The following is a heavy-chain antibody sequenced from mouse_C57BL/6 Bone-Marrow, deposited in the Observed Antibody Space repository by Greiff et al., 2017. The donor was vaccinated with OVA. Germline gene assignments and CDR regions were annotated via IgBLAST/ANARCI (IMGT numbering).Heavy chain of an antibody. CDR2: IWRGGST. CDR3: AKFDYDEGGVYYAMDY. V-gene: IGHV2-5*01. J-gene: IGHJ4*01. Sequence: QVQLQQSGPGLVQPSQSLSITCTVSGFSLTSYGVHWVRQSPGKGLEWLGVIWRGGSTDYNAAFMSRLSITKDNSKSQVFFKMNRLQADDTAIYYCAKFDYDEGGVYYAMDYWGQGTSVTVSS. CDR1: GFSLTSYG. D-gene: IGHD2-4*01.